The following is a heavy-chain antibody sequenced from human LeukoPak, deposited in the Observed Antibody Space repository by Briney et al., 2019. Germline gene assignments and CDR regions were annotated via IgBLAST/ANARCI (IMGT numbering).Heavy chain of an antibody. V-gene: IGHV3-21*01. CDR3: ARGGSDYGDYGYNWFDP. CDR2: ISSSSSYI. Sequence: PGGSLRLSCAASGFTFSSYSMNWVRQAPGKGPEWVSSISSSSSYIYYADSVKGRFTISRDNAKNSLYLQMNSLRAEDTAVYYCARGGSDYGDYGYNWFDPWGQGTLVTVSS. D-gene: IGHD4-17*01. CDR1: GFTFSSYS. J-gene: IGHJ5*02.